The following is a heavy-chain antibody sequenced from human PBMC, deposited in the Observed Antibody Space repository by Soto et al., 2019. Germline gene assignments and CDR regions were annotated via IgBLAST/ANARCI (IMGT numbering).Heavy chain of an antibody. CDR2: INAGNGNT. J-gene: IGHJ3*02. V-gene: IGHV1-3*01. CDR3: ARDVGGFYI. CDR1: GYTFTSYA. Sequence: QVQLVQSGAEVKKPGASVKVSCKASGYTFTSYAMHWVRQAPGQRLEWMGWINAGNGNTKYSKKFQGRATITRDTSASTAYMELSSLRSEDTAVYYCARDVGGFYIWGQGTMVTVSS. D-gene: IGHD3-10*01.